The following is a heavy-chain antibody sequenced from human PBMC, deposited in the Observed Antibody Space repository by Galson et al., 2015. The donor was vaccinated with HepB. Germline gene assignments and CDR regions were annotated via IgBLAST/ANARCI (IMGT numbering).Heavy chain of an antibody. CDR2: VYSGGST. CDR1: GFTVSSKY. V-gene: IGHV3-66*01. Sequence: SLRLSCAASGFTVSSKYMSWVRQAPGKGLEWVSVVYSGGSTYYADSVKGRFTISRDNSKNTLYLQMNSLRAEDTAVYYCVTDLVLSVAAVVGYWGQGTLVTVSS. J-gene: IGHJ4*02. CDR3: VTDLVLSVAAVVGY. D-gene: IGHD3-16*01.